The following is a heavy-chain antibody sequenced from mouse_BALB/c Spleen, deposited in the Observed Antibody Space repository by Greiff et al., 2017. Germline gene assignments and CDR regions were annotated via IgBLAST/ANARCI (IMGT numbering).Heavy chain of an antibody. CDR3: ARHDGYDSPFAY. CDR2: INSNGGST. Sequence: DVKLVESGGGLVKLGGSLKLSCAASGFTFSSYYMSWVRQTPEKRLELVAAINSNGGSTYYPDTVKGRFTISRDNAKNTLYLQMSSLKSEDTALYYCARHDGYDSPFAYWGQGTLVTVSA. D-gene: IGHD2-2*01. CDR1: GFTFSSYY. V-gene: IGHV5-6-2*01. J-gene: IGHJ3*01.